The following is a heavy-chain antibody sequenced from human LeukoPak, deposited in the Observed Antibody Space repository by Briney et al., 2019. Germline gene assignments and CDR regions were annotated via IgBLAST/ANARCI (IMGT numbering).Heavy chain of an antibody. Sequence: GGSLRLSCAASGFTVSSNYMSWVRQAPGKGLEWVSAISGSGGSTYYADSVKGRFTISRDNSKNTLYLQMNSLRAEDTAVYYCAKDPPSGWYYFDYWGQGTLVTVSS. CDR3: AKDPPSGWYYFDY. CDR1: GFTVSSNY. V-gene: IGHV3-23*01. D-gene: IGHD6-19*01. J-gene: IGHJ4*02. CDR2: ISGSGGST.